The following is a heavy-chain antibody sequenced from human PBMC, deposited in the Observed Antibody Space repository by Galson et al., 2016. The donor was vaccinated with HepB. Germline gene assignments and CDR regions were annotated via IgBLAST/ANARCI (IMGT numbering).Heavy chain of an antibody. Sequence: SETLSLTCTVSGASVTTGNYRWSWIRRPPGKGLEWLGYVYYIGNTIYNPSVESRVIMSRDTSKNQFSLRLTSVTAADTAVYYCAASVPDFGDDVSFDFWGRGTQVTVSS. J-gene: IGHJ4*02. CDR3: AASVPDFGDDVSFDF. V-gene: IGHV4-61*01. D-gene: IGHD4-17*01. CDR1: GASVTTGNYR. CDR2: VYYIGNT.